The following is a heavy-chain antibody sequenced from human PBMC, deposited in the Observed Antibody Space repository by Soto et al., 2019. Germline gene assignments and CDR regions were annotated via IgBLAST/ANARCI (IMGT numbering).Heavy chain of an antibody. CDR3: ATAVRGSAWSY. J-gene: IGHJ4*02. CDR1: GFTFSGYW. D-gene: IGHD6-19*01. V-gene: IGHV3-7*01. Sequence: EVKLEESGVGLVQTGGSLRLSCAVSGFTFSGYWMRWVRQSPGRGLEGVANIKDDGSQTYYVGSVRGRFTISRDNGQNSLYLHINSLRVEDTAVYYCATAVRGSAWSYWGQGTLVTVSS. CDR2: IKDDGSQT.